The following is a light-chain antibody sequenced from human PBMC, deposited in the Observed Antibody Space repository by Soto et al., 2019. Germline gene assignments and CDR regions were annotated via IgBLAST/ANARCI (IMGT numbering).Light chain of an antibody. CDR1: QSISNY. CDR2: AAS. Sequence: DIQMPQSPSSLSASVGDRVTITCRASQSISNYLNWYQQKPGKAPKVLIYAASTLQSGVPTRFSGSGSGTDFTLTISSLQPEDFATYYCQQSYSTPITFGQGTRLEIK. V-gene: IGKV1-39*01. J-gene: IGKJ5*01. CDR3: QQSYSTPIT.